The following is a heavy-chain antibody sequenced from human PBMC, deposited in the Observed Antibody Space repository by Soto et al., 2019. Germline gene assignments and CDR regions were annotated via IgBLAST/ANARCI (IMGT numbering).Heavy chain of an antibody. V-gene: IGHV2-5*02. Sequence: QITLKESGPPLVKPTQTLTLTCTFSGFSLSTSGVGVGWIRQPPGKALEWLALIYWDDDKRYSPSLKSRLTIXKXXPKTQVVLTMTNMDPVDTATYYCALDYGGNSYFDYWGQGTLVTVSS. J-gene: IGHJ4*02. CDR3: ALDYGGNSYFDY. CDR1: GFSLSTSGVG. D-gene: IGHD4-17*01. CDR2: IYWDDDK.